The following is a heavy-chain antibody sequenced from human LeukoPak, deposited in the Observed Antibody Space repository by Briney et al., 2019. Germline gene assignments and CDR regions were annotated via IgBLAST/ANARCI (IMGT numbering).Heavy chain of an antibody. CDR1: GFTFSSYS. Sequence: GGSLRLSCAASGFTFSSYSMNWVRQAPGKGLEWVSSISSSSSYIYYADSVKGRFTISRDNAKNSLYLQMNSLRAEDTAVYYCARKRGYSSSWFDYWGQGTLVTVSS. CDR3: ARKRGYSSSWFDY. V-gene: IGHV3-21*01. J-gene: IGHJ5*01. CDR2: ISSSSSYI. D-gene: IGHD6-13*01.